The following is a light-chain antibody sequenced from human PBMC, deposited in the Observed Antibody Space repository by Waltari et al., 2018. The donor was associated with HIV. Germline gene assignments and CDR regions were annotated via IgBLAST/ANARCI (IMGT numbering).Light chain of an antibody. CDR3: QQVYSYPRT. CDR2: AAS. CDR1: QGVSRN. J-gene: IGKJ1*01. V-gene: IGKV1-9*01. Sequence: DIQLTQSPSFLSASVGDRVTISFRASQGVSRNLAWYQEKAGKAPKLLIYAASTLQSGVPSRFSGSGSGTEFTLTISSLQPEDFATYYCQQVYSYPRTFGQGTKVEI.